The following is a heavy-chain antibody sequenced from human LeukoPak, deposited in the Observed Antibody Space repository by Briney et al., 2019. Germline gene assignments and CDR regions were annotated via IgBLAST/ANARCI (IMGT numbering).Heavy chain of an antibody. CDR2: ISYDGSNK. J-gene: IGHJ4*02. D-gene: IGHD3-22*01. V-gene: IGHV3-30*18. CDR3: AKDPYDSSGYYLGGPDY. CDR1: GFTFSSYG. Sequence: HPGGSLRLSCAASGFTFSSYGMHWVRQAPGKGLEWVAVISYDGSNKYYADSVKGRFTIPRDNSKNTLYLQMNSLRAEDTAVYYCAKDPYDSSGYYLGGPDYWGQGTLVTVSS.